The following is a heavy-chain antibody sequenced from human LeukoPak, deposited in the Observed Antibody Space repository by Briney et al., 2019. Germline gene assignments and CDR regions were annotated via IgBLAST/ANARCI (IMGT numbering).Heavy chain of an antibody. CDR3: TTFSSSDV. D-gene: IGHD3-3*01. CDR2: ITSDGREK. V-gene: IGHV3-7*01. Sequence: GGSLRPSCTVFGFTLRREWMTWVRQAPGKGLEWVAEITSDGREKYYVDSVKGRFTISRDNAKNSVDLHMNSLRAEDTAVYYCTTFSSSDVWGKGITVTVSS. J-gene: IGHJ6*04. CDR1: GFTLRREW.